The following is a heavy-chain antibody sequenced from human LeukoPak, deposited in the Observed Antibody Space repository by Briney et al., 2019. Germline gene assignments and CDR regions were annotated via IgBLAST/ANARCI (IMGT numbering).Heavy chain of an antibody. CDR3: EGYGSAAFGDDY. CDR1: GFTFSSYG. Sequence: PGGSLRLSCAASGFTFSSYGMHWVRQAPGKGLEWVAFIRYDGSNKYYADSVKGRFTISRDNSKNTLYLQMNSLRAEDTAVYYCEGYGSAAFGDDYWGQGTLVTVSS. V-gene: IGHV3-30*02. D-gene: IGHD3-10*01. CDR2: IRYDGSNK. J-gene: IGHJ4*02.